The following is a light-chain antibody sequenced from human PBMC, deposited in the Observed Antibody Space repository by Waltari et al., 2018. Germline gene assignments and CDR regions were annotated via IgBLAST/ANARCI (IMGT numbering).Light chain of an antibody. J-gene: IGKJ2*01. Sequence: EIVLTQSPATLSLSPGERATLPCRASQSVSSYFAWYQQEPGQAPRLLLYDASNRAASITARLSGSGSATDFTLTISSLQAEDVAVDYCQHYCSIPPHTFGQGTKLEIK. V-gene: IGKV3-11*01. CDR2: DAS. CDR1: QSVSSY. CDR3: QHYCSIPPHT.